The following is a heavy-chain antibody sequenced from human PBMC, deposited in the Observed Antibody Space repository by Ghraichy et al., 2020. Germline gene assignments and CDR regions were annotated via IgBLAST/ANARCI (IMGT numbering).Heavy chain of an antibody. CDR3: VKVQGYDGVDDAFDI. V-gene: IGHV3-23*01. J-gene: IGHJ3*02. D-gene: IGHD2-15*01. Sequence: GGSLRLSCAASGFTFSSYAMSWVRQAPGKGLEWDSTFSGTGGRTYNADSVKGRFTISRDNSKSTLYLQMNSLRAEDTAIYYCVKVQGYDGVDDAFDIWGQETMVTVSS. CDR1: GFTFSSYA. CDR2: FSGTGGRT.